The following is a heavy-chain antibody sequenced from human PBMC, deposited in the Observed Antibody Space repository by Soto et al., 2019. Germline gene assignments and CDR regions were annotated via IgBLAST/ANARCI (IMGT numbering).Heavy chain of an antibody. CDR3: ARREIQGPIDY. Sequence: QVQLQESGPRLVKPSDTLSLTCAVSGYSISSSNWWGWIRQPPGKGLEWIGYIYYSGTTYYNPSLKCRVTMSVDTSKNQFSLKLTSVTAVDTAVYYCARREIQGPIDYWGQGTLVTVSS. CDR2: IYYSGTT. V-gene: IGHV4-28*01. D-gene: IGHD1-26*01. J-gene: IGHJ4*02. CDR1: GYSISSSNW.